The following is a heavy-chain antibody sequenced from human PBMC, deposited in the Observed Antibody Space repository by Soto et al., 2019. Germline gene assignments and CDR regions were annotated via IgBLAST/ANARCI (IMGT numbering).Heavy chain of an antibody. V-gene: IGHV3-23*01. Sequence: GGSLRLSCAASGFTLTRYAMVWVRQAPGKGLEWVSGVSNGGDYIFYADSVKGRFTISRDHSKNTLHLQMNSLSADDTAVYYCAKDNRQRATNNWYFDLWGRGTLVTVSS. D-gene: IGHD2-8*01. CDR2: VSNGGDYI. CDR3: AKDNRQRATNNWYFDL. CDR1: GFTLTRYA. J-gene: IGHJ2*01.